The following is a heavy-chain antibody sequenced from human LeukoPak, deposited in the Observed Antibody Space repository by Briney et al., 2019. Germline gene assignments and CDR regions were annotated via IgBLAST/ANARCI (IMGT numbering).Heavy chain of an antibody. V-gene: IGHV4-59*01. J-gene: IGHJ4*02. CDR3: AREVRRGSYYSYFDY. Sequence: PSESLSLTCTVSGGSISSYYWSWIRQPPGKGLEWIGYIYYSGSTNYNPSLKSRVTISVDTSKNQFSLKLSSVTAADTAVYYCAREVRRGSYYSYFDYWGQGTLVTVSS. CDR2: IYYSGST. CDR1: GGSISSYY. D-gene: IGHD1-26*01.